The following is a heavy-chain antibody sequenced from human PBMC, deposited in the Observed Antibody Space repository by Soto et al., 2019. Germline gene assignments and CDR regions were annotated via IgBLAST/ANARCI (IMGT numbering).Heavy chain of an antibody. CDR1: GYTFTSYD. V-gene: IGHV1-8*01. J-gene: IGHJ4*02. Sequence: QVQLVQSGAEVKKPGASVKVSCKASGYTFTSYDITWVRQATGQGLEWMGWMNPNSGNTGYAQKFQGRVTMTRNTSISTAYMELSSLRSEDTAVYYCARVRNYDFWSGYDGFDYCCQGTLVTVSS. CDR2: MNPNSGNT. CDR3: ARVRNYDFWSGYDGFDY. D-gene: IGHD3-3*01.